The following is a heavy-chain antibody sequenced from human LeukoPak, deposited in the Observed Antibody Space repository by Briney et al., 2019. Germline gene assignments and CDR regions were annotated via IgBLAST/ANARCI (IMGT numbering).Heavy chain of an antibody. V-gene: IGHV6-1*01. J-gene: IGHJ5*01. Sequence: SQTLSLTCAISGDSVSSKNGAWNWIRQSPSRGLEWLGRTYYRAKGYDEYADSVKGRVTISPDTSKNQFSLHVYSVTPEDTAVYYCTRDLGTSGWYTFDFWGQGTLVTVSS. CDR1: GDSVSSKNGA. CDR2: TYYRAKGYD. CDR3: TRDLGTSGWYTFDF. D-gene: IGHD6-19*01.